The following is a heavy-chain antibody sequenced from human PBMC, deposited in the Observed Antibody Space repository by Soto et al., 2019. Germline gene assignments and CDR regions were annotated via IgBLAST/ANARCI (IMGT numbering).Heavy chain of an antibody. CDR3: TPDRGHFYEFDY. J-gene: IGHJ4*02. D-gene: IGHD5-18*01. CDR1: GFTFSNAW. CDR2: IKSKGDGGTR. V-gene: IGHV3-15*01. Sequence: EVQLVESGGGLVKPGGSLRLSCAASGFTFSNAWMSWVRQVPGKGLEWVGRIKSKGDGGTRDYAAPVKGRFTISRDDAENTMYLQMNSLKTEDTAVYYCTPDRGHFYEFDYWGQGTLVTVSS.